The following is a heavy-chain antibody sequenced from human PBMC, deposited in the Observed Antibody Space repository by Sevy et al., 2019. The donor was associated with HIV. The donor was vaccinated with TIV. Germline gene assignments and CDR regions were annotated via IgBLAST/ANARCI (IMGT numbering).Heavy chain of an antibody. J-gene: IGHJ6*02. CDR1: GFTFSDYY. V-gene: IGHV3-11*01. CDR2: ISSSGSTI. CDR3: ARDWRRGYDPSYGMDV. Sequence: GGSLRLSCAASGFTFSDYYMSWIRQAPGKGLEWVSYISSSGSTIYYADSVKGRFTISRDNAKNSLYLQMNSLRAEDTAVYYCARDWRRGYDPSYGMDVWGQGTTVTVSS. D-gene: IGHD5-12*01.